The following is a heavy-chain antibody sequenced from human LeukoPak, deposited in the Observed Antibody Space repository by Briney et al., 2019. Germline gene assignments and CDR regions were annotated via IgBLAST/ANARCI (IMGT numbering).Heavy chain of an antibody. D-gene: IGHD4-17*01. CDR3: ARDGYGNGMDV. CDR1: GFTFSSYS. J-gene: IGHJ6*02. Sequence: GGSLRLSCAVSGFTFSSYSMSWVRQAPGKGLEWVSSISSSSNYKYYADSVKGRFTISRDNAKNSLYIQMNSLRAEDTAVYYCARDGYGNGMDVWGQGTTVSVSS. V-gene: IGHV3-21*01. CDR2: ISSSSNYK.